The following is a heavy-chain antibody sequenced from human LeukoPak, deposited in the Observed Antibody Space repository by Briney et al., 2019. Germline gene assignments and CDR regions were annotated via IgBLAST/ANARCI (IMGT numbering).Heavy chain of an antibody. CDR3: ARRGSGWEFDY. Sequence: GGSLRLSCVASGFTFSSHSMHWVRQAPGKGLEYVSGIRSNGGSTYFAKSVKGRFTISRDNSKNTLDLQVGSLRAEDMAVYYCARRGSGWEFDYWGQGTLVTVSS. CDR2: IRSNGGST. CDR1: GFTFSSHS. V-gene: IGHV3-64*01. J-gene: IGHJ4*02. D-gene: IGHD6-19*01.